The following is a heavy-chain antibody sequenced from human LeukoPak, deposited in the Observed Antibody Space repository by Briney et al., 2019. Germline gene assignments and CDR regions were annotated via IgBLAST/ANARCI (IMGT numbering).Heavy chain of an antibody. J-gene: IGHJ6*03. CDR1: SGSISNYD. D-gene: IGHD6-6*01. V-gene: IGHV4-4*07. Sequence: SETLSLTCTVSSGSISNYDWSWIRQPAGKGLEWIGRIYTSGSTNYNPSLKSRVTMSVDTSKKQFSLKLSSVTAADTAVYYCARTIAARLLDYYYYMDVWGKGTTVTVSS. CDR2: IYTSGST. CDR3: ARTIAARLLDYYYYMDV.